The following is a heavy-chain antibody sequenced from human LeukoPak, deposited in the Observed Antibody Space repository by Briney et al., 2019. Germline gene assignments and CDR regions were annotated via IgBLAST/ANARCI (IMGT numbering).Heavy chain of an antibody. CDR2: IGTAGDT. CDR3: ARGPDCTNGVCYNNWFDP. Sequence: GGSLRLSCAASGFTFSSYDMHWARQATGKGLEWVSAIGTAGDTYYPGSVKGRFTISRENAKNSLYLQMNSLRAGDTAVYYCARGPDCTNGVCYNNWFDPWGQGTLATVSS. V-gene: IGHV3-13*01. CDR1: GFTFSSYD. D-gene: IGHD2-8*01. J-gene: IGHJ5*02.